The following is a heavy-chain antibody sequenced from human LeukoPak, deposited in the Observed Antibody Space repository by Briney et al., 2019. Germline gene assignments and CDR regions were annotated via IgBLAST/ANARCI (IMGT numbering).Heavy chain of an antibody. CDR3: ARDLGRSGYYTIDAFDI. J-gene: IGHJ3*02. V-gene: IGHV3-21*01. D-gene: IGHD3-22*01. CDR1: GFTFNTYS. CDR2: ISSSSSYI. Sequence: GGSLRLSCAASGFTFNTYSMNWVRQAPGKGLEWVSSISSSSSYIYYADSVKGPLTISRDNAKNSLYLQMNSLRAEDTAVYYCARDLGRSGYYTIDAFDIWGQGTMVTVSS.